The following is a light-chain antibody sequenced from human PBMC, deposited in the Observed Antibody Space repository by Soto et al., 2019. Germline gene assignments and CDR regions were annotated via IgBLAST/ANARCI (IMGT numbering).Light chain of an antibody. Sequence: PSVSGAPGQRVAISCAVSNSNIGAGYDIHWYQQLPGTAPKLLIYGNTNRPSGVPDRFSGSRSGTSASLAITGLQAEDEADYYCQSYDSSLSGLYVFGTGTKVTVL. CDR3: QSYDSSLSGLYV. V-gene: IGLV1-40*01. J-gene: IGLJ1*01. CDR1: NSNIGAGYD. CDR2: GNT.